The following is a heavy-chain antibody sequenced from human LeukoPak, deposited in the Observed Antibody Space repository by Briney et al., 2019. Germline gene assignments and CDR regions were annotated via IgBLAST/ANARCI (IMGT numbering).Heavy chain of an antibody. CDR3: ARGRTVVAVAVPDYLAY. V-gene: IGHV1-18*01. CDR1: GYTFTSYG. CDR2: ISAYNGNT. J-gene: IGHJ4*01. Sequence: ASVKVSCKASGYTFTSYGISWVRQAPGQGLEWMGWISAYNGNTNYAQKLQGRVTMTTDTSTSTAYMELRSLRSDDTAVYYCARGRTVVAVAVPDYLAYLGHGTLVTASS. D-gene: IGHD6-19*01.